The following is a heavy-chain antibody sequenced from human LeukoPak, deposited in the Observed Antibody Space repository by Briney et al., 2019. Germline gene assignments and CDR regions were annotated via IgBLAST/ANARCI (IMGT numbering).Heavy chain of an antibody. Sequence: SETLSLTCAVYGGSFSGYYWSWIRQPPGKGLEWIGEINHSGSTYYNPSLKSRVTISVDTSKNQFSLKLTSVTAADTAVYYCARELYCSGGSCHSRDAFDIWGQGTMVTVSS. J-gene: IGHJ3*02. CDR1: GGSFSGYY. CDR2: INHSGST. V-gene: IGHV4-34*01. CDR3: ARELYCSGGSCHSRDAFDI. D-gene: IGHD2-15*01.